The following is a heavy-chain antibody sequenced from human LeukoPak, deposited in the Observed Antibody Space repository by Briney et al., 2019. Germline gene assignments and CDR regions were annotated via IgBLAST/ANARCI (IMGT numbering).Heavy chain of an antibody. D-gene: IGHD3-9*01. V-gene: IGHV3-23*01. J-gene: IGHJ4*02. Sequence: GGSLRLSCAASGFTFSSYAMSWVRQAPGKGLEWVSAISGSGGSTYYADSVKGRFTIPRDNSKNTLYLQMNSLRAEDTAVYYCAKDAMDFDWLFSDYWGQGTLVTVSS. CDR1: GFTFSSYA. CDR3: AKDAMDFDWLFSDY. CDR2: ISGSGGST.